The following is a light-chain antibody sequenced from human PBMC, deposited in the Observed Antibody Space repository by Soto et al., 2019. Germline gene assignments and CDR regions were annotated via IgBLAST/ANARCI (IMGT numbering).Light chain of an antibody. Sequence: QSVLPQAPSASGTPGQRVTISCSGSSSNIGSDSVNWYQQLPGTAPKLLIYNNNQRPSGVPDRFSGSKSGTSASLAISGLQSEDEADYYCAAWDDSLNGVVFGGGTKVTVL. V-gene: IGLV1-44*01. CDR3: AAWDDSLNGVV. CDR1: SSNIGSDS. CDR2: NNN. J-gene: IGLJ2*01.